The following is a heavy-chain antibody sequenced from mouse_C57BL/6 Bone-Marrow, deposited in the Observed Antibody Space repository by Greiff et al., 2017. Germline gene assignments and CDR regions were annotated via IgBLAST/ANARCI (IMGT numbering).Heavy chain of an antibody. CDR3: ARHPFSWFAY. CDR2: ISGGGGNT. Sequence: EVKLQESGGGLVKPGGSLKLSCAASGFTFSSYTMSWVRPTPEKRLEWVATISGGGGNTYYPDSVKGRFTISRDNAKNTLYLQMSSLRSEDTALYYGARHPFSWFAYWGQGTLVTVSA. J-gene: IGHJ3*01. V-gene: IGHV5-9*01. CDR1: GFTFSSYT.